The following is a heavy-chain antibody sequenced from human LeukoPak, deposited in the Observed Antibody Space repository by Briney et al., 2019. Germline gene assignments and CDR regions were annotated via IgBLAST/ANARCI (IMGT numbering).Heavy chain of an antibody. CDR1: GGTFSSNA. J-gene: IGHJ4*02. CDR3: ARPSPSRYCSSTSCYYYFDY. D-gene: IGHD2-2*01. V-gene: IGHV1-69*13. CDR2: IIPILGTA. Sequence: GASVKVSCKASGGTFSSNAISWVRQAPGQGLEWMGGIIPILGTANYAQKFQGRVTTTADEPTSTAYMELSSLRSEDTAVYYCARPSPSRYCSSTSCYYYFDYWGQGTLVTVSS.